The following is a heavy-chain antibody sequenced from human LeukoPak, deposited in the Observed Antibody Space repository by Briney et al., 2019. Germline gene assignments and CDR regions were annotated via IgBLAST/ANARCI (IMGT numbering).Heavy chain of an antibody. D-gene: IGHD1-26*01. Sequence: SVKVSCKASGGTFNSYAISWGRQAPGQGLEGMGGIIPIFGTANYAQKFQGRATITADESTSTAYMELSSLRSEDTAVYYCGVGATPDAFDIWGQGTMVTVSS. J-gene: IGHJ3*02. CDR2: IIPIFGTA. CDR1: GGTFNSYA. V-gene: IGHV1-69*01. CDR3: GVGATPDAFDI.